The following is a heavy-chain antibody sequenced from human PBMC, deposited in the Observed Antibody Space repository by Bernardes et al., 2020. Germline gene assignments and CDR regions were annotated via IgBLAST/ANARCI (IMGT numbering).Heavy chain of an antibody. V-gene: IGHV3-23*01. CDR2: ISGSGGST. Sequence: GGSLRLSCAASGFTFSSYAMSWVRQAPGKGLEWVSAISGSGGSTYYADSVKGRFTISRDNSKNTLYLQMNSLRAEDTAVYYCATGVTSRAMSPAGIMITFGGVIDAFDYWGQGTLVTVSS. CDR1: GFTFSSYA. CDR3: ATGVTSRAMSPAGIMITFGGVIDAFDY. D-gene: IGHD3-16*02. J-gene: IGHJ4*02.